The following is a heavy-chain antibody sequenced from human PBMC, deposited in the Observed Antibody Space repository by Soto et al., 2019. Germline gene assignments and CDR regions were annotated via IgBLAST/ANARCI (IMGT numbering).Heavy chain of an antibody. CDR1: GYKFTTYA. CDR3: ARVACSSSSCYKISVHYGMDV. CDR2: IGPYNGNT. V-gene: IGHV1-18*01. Sequence: ASVKVSCKASGYKFTTYAIGWVRQAPGQGLEWMGWIGPYNGNTNYAREFQGRVTITTDTFTTTAYMDLRSLRSDDTAVYYCARVACSSSSCYKISVHYGMDVWRQRTTVTVSS. J-gene: IGHJ6*02. D-gene: IGHD2-2*02.